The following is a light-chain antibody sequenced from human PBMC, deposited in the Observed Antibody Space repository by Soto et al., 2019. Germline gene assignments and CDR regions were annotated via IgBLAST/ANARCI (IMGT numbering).Light chain of an antibody. J-gene: IGKJ2*01. V-gene: IGKV1-39*01. CDR3: QQTYTSPLYT. CDR1: QSITNY. Sequence: DIQMPQSPSSLSASVGDRVTITCRTSQSITNYLNWYQQKPGKAPKLLIYAASTLQSGVPSRFSGSGSGTDFTLTISSLQPGDFASSYCQQTYTSPLYTFGQGTKLEIK. CDR2: AAS.